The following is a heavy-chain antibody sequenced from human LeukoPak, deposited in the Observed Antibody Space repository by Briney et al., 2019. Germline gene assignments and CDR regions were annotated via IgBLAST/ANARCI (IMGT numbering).Heavy chain of an antibody. CDR2: IYDSGST. CDR3: ARDSGTTGEVKFDP. J-gene: IGHJ5*02. D-gene: IGHD3-10*01. Sequence: PSETLSLTCTVSGGSISSYYWGWIRQPPGKGLEWIGYIYDSGSTNYNPSLKSRVTISVDTSKNQFSLKLSSVTAADTAVYYCARDSGTTGEVKFDPWGQGTLVTVSS. CDR1: GGSISSYY. V-gene: IGHV4-59*01.